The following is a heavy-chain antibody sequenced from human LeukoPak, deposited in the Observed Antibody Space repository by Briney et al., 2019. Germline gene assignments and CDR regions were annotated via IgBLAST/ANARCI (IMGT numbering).Heavy chain of an antibody. CDR2: ISGTTSGT. CDR1: GFTFSTCA. CDR3: AKFVILTGSDY. V-gene: IGHV3-23*01. Sequence: GGSLRLSCAASGFTFSTCAMSWVRQAPGKGLEWVSGISGTTSGTYYADSVKGRFTISRDNSKNTLFLQVNSLRAEDTAVYYCAKFVILTGSDYWGQGTLVTVSS. J-gene: IGHJ4*02. D-gene: IGHD3-9*01.